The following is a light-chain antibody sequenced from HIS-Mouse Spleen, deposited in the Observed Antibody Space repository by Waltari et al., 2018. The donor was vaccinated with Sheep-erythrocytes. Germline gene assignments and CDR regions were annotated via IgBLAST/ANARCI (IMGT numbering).Light chain of an antibody. V-gene: IGLV3-1*01. Sequence: SYELTQPPSVSVSPGQTASITCSGDKLEDKYACWYQQKPGQSPVLVIYQDSKRPSGIPERFSGSNSGNTATLTISGTQAMDEADYYCQAWDSSTAWNVVFGGGTKLTVL. J-gene: IGLJ2*01. CDR3: QAWDSSTAWNVV. CDR1: KLEDKY. CDR2: QDS.